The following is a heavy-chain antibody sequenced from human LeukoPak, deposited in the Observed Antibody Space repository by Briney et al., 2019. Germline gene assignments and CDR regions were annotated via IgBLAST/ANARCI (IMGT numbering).Heavy chain of an antibody. V-gene: IGHV4-30-4*01. D-gene: IGHD4-17*01. CDR3: ARAITTVTFVY. CDR2: IYYSGST. Sequence: SETLSLTCTVSGGSISSGDYYWSWIRQPPGKGLEWIGYIYYSGSTYYNPSLKSRVTISVDTSKNQFSLKLSSVTAADTAVHYCARAITTVTFVYWGQGTLVTVSS. J-gene: IGHJ4*02. CDR1: GGSISSGDYY.